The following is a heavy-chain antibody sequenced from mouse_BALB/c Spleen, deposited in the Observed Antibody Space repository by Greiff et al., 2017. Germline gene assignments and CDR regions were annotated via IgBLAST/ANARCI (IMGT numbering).Heavy chain of an antibody. CDR3: ARQGRYYYAMNY. Sequence: VQLQQSGPGLVKPSQSLSLTCTVTGYSITSDYAWNWIRQFPGNKLEWMGYISYSGSTSYNPSLKSRISITRDTSKNQFFLQLNSVTTEDTATYYCARQGRYYYAMNYWGQGTSVTVSS. CDR2: ISYSGST. CDR1: GYSITSDYA. D-gene: IGHD3-3*01. J-gene: IGHJ4*01. V-gene: IGHV3-2*02.